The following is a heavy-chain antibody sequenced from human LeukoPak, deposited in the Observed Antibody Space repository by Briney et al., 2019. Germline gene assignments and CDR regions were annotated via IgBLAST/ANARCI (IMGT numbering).Heavy chain of an antibody. Sequence: ASVKVSYKASGYTFTGYYMHWVRQAPGQGLEWMGGIIPIFATANYAQKFQGRVTITTDESTSTAYMELSSLRSEDTAVYYCARADYYDSSGYPDYWGQGTLVTVSS. CDR2: IIPIFATA. J-gene: IGHJ4*02. V-gene: IGHV1-69*05. CDR3: ARADYYDSSGYPDY. CDR1: GYTFTGYY. D-gene: IGHD3-22*01.